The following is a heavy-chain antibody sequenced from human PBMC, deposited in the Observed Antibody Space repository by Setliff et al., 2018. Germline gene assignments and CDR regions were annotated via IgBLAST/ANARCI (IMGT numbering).Heavy chain of an antibody. V-gene: IGHV4-59*01. Sequence: SETLSLTCNVSGDSMYGYYWSWIRQPPGKGLEWIGYIYKSGTTKYNPSLGSRISMLVDTSKNQFSLNLNYVTTADTAVYYCARDQFSSGWYGAPESYFDRWGQGVLVTVSS. CDR1: GDSMYGYY. CDR3: ARDQFSSGWYGAPESYFDR. D-gene: IGHD6-19*01. J-gene: IGHJ4*02. CDR2: IYKSGTT.